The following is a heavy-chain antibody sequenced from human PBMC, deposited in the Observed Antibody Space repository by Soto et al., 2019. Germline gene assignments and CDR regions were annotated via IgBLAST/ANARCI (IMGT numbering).Heavy chain of an antibody. Sequence: QVQLQESGPGLVKPSETLSLACTVSGVSITSYYWNWIRQPPGKGLEWIGKIYHSGSTDYNPSLTSRVTISVDTSKNQFSLKFRSVTAADKAVYYCARARSGFLFDYWGQGSLVTVSS. J-gene: IGHJ4*02. CDR2: IYHSGST. V-gene: IGHV4-59*08. D-gene: IGHD3-3*01. CDR3: ARARSGFLFDY. CDR1: GVSITSYY.